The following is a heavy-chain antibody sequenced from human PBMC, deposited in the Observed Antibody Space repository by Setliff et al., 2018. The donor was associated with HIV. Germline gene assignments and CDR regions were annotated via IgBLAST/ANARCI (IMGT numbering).Heavy chain of an antibody. CDR1: GYSISSGYY. V-gene: IGHV4-38-2*02. J-gene: IGHJ4*02. D-gene: IGHD5-18*01. CDR3: ARVFVDTAVLRVLEYYFDS. Sequence: SETLSLTCTVSGYSISSGYYWGWIRQPPGKGLEWIANIYHSGSTYYTPSLKSRITISLDTSKNQFSLRMRSVTAADTAVYYCARVFVDTAVLRVLEYYFDSWGRRTLVTVSS. CDR2: IYHSGST.